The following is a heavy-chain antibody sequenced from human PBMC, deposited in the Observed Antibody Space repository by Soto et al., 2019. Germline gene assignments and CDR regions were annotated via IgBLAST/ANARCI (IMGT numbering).Heavy chain of an antibody. CDR3: ARDPGGGSRYDY. D-gene: IGHD2-15*01. CDR2: ISYDGSNK. Sequence: QVQLVESGGGVVQPGRSLRLSCAASGFTFSSYAMHWVRQAPGKGLEWVAVISYDGSNKYYADSVKGRFTISRDNSKNTLYLQMNSLRAEDTAVYYCARDPGGGSRYDYWGQGTLVTVSS. CDR1: GFTFSSYA. J-gene: IGHJ4*02. V-gene: IGHV3-30-3*01.